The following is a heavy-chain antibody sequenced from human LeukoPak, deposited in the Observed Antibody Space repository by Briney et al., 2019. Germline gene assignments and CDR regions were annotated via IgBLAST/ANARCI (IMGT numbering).Heavy chain of an antibody. V-gene: IGHV1-8*01. J-gene: IGHJ4*02. D-gene: IGHD2-2*01. CDR3: ARVLRYCSSTSCYHDY. CDR2: MNPNSGNT. Sequence: ASVKVSCKASGYTFTSYDINWVRQATGQGLEWMGWMNPNSGNTGYAQKFQGRVTMTRNTSISTAYMELSSLRSEDTAVYYCARVLRYCSSTSCYHDYWGQGTLVTVSS. CDR1: GYTFTSYD.